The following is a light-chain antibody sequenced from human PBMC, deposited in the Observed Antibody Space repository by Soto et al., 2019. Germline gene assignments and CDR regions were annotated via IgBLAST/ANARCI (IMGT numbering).Light chain of an antibody. J-gene: IGKJ1*01. CDR3: QQYNNWPPWT. CDR1: QSVSNN. V-gene: IGKV3-15*01. CDR2: AAS. Sequence: ILMTQSPATLSVSPGERATLSCRASQSVSNNLAWYQQKPGQAPRLLVYAASTRATGIPARFSGSGSGKEFTLTISGLQYEDFAVYYCQQYNNWPPWTFGQGTKVEIK.